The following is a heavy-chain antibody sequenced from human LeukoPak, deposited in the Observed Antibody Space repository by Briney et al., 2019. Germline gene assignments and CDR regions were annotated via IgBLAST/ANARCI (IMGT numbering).Heavy chain of an antibody. CDR3: ARVDFWSGPTNLETYFDY. CDR2: ISSSSSTI. D-gene: IGHD3-3*01. CDR1: GFTFSSYS. J-gene: IGHJ4*02. V-gene: IGHV3-48*01. Sequence: SGGSLRLSCAASGFTFSSYSMNWVRQAPGKGLEWVSYISSSSSTIYYADSVKGRFTISRDNAKNSLYLQMNSLRAEDTAVYYCARVDFWSGPTNLETYFDYWGQGTLVTVSS.